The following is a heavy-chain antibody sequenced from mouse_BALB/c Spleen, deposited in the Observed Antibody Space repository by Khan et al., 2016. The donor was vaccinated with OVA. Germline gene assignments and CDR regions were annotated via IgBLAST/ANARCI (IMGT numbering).Heavy chain of an antibody. CDR1: GYSITSGYG. D-gene: IGHD1-2*01. V-gene: IGHV3-2*02. CDR3: ARTARIKY. CDR2: ISYSGST. J-gene: IGHJ2*01. Sequence: EVQLVESGPGLVKPSQSLSLTCTVTGYSITSGYGWNWIRQFPGNKLEWMGYISYSGSTNYNPSLKSRISITRDTSKNQFFLKWNSVTTEDTATYYCARTARIKYWGQGTTLTVSS.